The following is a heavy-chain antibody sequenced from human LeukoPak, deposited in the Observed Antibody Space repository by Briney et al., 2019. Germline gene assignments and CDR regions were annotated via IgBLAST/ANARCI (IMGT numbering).Heavy chain of an antibody. CDR2: IRSKANSYAT. J-gene: IGHJ4*02. CDR3: ATLSYDY. Sequence: GGSLRLSCAASGFTFSGSAMHWVRQASGKGLEWVGRIRSKANSYATVYAASVKGRFTISRDDSRNTLYLQMNSLRAEDTAVYYCATLSYDYWGQGTLVTVSS. CDR1: GFTFSGSA. V-gene: IGHV3-73*01. D-gene: IGHD3-16*02.